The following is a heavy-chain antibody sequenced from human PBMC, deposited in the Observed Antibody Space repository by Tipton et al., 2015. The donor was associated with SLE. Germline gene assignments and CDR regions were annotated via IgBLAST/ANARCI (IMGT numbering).Heavy chain of an antibody. CDR3: ARGPGYAVRNGMDV. CDR2: INTNTGNP. J-gene: IGHJ6*02. Sequence: QSGAEVKKPGASVKVSCKASGYTFTSYAMNWVRQAPGHGLEWMGWINTNTGNPTYAQGFTGRFVFSLDTSVSTAYLQISSLKAEDTAVYYCARGPGYAVRNGMDVWGQGTTVTVSS. CDR1: GYTFTSYA. D-gene: IGHD1-1*01. V-gene: IGHV7-4-1*02.